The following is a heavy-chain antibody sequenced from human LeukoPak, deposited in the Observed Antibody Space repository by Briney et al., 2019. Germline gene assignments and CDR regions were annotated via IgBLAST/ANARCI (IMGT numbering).Heavy chain of an antibody. V-gene: IGHV4-34*01. CDR1: GGSFSGYY. J-gene: IGHJ3*02. D-gene: IGHD2-2*01. CDR2: INHSGSN. Sequence: SETLSLTCAVYGGSFSGYYWSWIRQPPGKGLEWIGEINHSGSNNYNPSLKSRVTISVDTSKNQFSLKLSSVTAADTAVYYCARYRELPAAFGFDIWGQGTMVTVSS. CDR3: ARYRELPAAFGFDI.